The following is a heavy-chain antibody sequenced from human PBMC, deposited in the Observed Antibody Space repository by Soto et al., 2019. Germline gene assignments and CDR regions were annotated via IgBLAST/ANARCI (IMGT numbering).Heavy chain of an antibody. Sequence: SETLSLTCTVSGGSISSSSYYWGWIRQPPGKGLEWIGSIYYSGSTYYNPSLKSRVTISVDTSKNQFSLKLSSVTAADTAVYYCARLNRYSSSWYRAFDIWGQGTMVTVSS. CDR1: GGSISSSSYY. D-gene: IGHD6-13*01. J-gene: IGHJ3*02. CDR2: IYYSGST. V-gene: IGHV4-39*01. CDR3: ARLNRYSSSWYRAFDI.